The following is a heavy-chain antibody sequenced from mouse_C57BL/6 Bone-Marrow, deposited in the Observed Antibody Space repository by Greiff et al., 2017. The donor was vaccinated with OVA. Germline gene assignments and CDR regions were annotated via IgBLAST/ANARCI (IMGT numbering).Heavy chain of an antibody. J-gene: IGHJ2*01. V-gene: IGHV3-6*01. CDR1: GYSITSGYY. CDR3: AREDGYYSFDY. CDR2: ISYDGSN. Sequence: DVKLQESGPGLVKPSQSLSLTCSVTGYSITSGYYWNWIRQFPGNKLEWMGYISYDGSNNYNPSLKNRISITRDTSKNQFFLKLNSVTTEDTATYYCAREDGYYSFDYWGQGTTLTVSS. D-gene: IGHD2-3*01.